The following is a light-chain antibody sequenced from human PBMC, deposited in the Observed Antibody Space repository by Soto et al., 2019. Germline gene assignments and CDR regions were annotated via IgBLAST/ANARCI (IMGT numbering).Light chain of an antibody. J-gene: IGLJ2*01. Sequence: QSALTQPASVSGSPGPSITISCTGTSRDFGNYDFVSWYQQVPGTAPKAMIYEVSSPPSGVSNRFSGSKSGNTASLTISGLQAEDEVYYYCSSYTTSTSFILFGGGTKLTVL. CDR2: EVS. CDR3: SSYTTSTSFIL. V-gene: IGLV2-14*01. CDR1: SRDFGNYDF.